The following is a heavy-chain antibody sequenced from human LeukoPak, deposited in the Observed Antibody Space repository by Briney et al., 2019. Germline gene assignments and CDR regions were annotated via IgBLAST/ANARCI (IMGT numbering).Heavy chain of an antibody. Sequence: SVKVSCKASGGTFSSYAISWVRQAPGQGLEWMGGIIPTFGTANYAQKFQGRVTITADESTSTAYMELSSLRSEDTAVYYCARDPGGGDVVFDYWGQGTLVTVSS. J-gene: IGHJ4*02. V-gene: IGHV1-69*13. CDR3: ARDPGGGDVVFDY. CDR2: IIPTFGTA. D-gene: IGHD3-16*01. CDR1: GGTFSSYA.